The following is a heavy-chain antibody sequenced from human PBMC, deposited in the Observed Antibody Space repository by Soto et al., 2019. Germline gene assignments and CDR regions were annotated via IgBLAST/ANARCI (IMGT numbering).Heavy chain of an antibody. Sequence: EVQLVESGGGSVQPGGSLRLSCAASGITFSGNGMNWVRQAPGKGLEWVSYIASSSSTIYYADSVKGRFTISRDNAKNSLFLQLNSLRVDDTAVYYCVRGMGITATGRYDSWGQGILVTVSS. V-gene: IGHV3-48*01. CDR1: GITFSGNG. CDR2: IASSSSTI. CDR3: VRGMGITATGRYDS. J-gene: IGHJ4*02. D-gene: IGHD6-13*01.